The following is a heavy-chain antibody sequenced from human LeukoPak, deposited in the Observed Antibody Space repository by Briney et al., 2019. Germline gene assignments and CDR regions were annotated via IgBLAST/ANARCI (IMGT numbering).Heavy chain of an antibody. CDR1: GFTFSSDW. CDR2: IDGTGTYI. J-gene: IGHJ4*02. Sequence: GGSLRLSCAASGFTFSSDWMHWVRQAPGKGLEWVSSIDGTGTYIYYADSVKGRFTISRDNSKNTLYLLMSGLRAEDTAIYFCAKRLTPEIPDFDYWGQGTLVTVST. CDR3: AKRLTPEIPDFDY. V-gene: IGHV3-23*01. D-gene: IGHD2-2*01.